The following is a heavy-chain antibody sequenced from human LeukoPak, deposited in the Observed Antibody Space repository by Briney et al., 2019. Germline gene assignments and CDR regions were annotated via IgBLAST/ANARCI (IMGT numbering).Heavy chain of an antibody. Sequence: GGSLRLSCAASGFTFSEYALVWVRQAPGEGLEWVSSISSSSSYIYYADSVKGRFTISRDNAKNTLYLQMNSLRAEDTAVYYCARDDPSGSYIDYWGQGTLVTVSS. CDR3: ARDDPSGSYIDY. CDR1: GFTFSEYA. V-gene: IGHV3-21*01. CDR2: ISSSSSYI. D-gene: IGHD1-26*01. J-gene: IGHJ4*02.